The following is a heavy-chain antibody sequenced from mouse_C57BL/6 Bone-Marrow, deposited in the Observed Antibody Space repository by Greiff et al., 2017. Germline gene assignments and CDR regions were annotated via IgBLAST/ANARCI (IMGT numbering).Heavy chain of an antibody. J-gene: IGHJ4*01. Sequence: EVQLQESGGGLVQPGESLKLSCESTEYEFPSHDMSWVRKTPVKRLELVAAINSDGGSTYYPDTMERRFIFSRDNTKKNLYLQMSSLRSEDTAVYYWARQGLRMGCYAMDYWGQGTSVTVSS. CDR3: ARQGLRMGCYAMDY. CDR1: EYEFPSHD. CDR2: INSDGGST. D-gene: IGHD2-2*01. V-gene: IGHV5-2*01.